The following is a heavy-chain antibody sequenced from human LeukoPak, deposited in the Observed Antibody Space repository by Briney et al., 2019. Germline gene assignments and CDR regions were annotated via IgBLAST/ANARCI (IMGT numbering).Heavy chain of an antibody. Sequence: SETLSLTCAVYGGSFSGYYWSWIRQPPGKGLEWIGEINHSGSTNYNPSLKSRVTISVDTSKNQFSLKLSSVTAADTAVYYCARGRRDIVVEPAARRGYFDYWGQGTLVTVSS. CDR3: ARGRRDIVVEPAARRGYFDY. CDR1: GGSFSGYY. CDR2: INHSGST. D-gene: IGHD2-2*01. J-gene: IGHJ4*02. V-gene: IGHV4-34*01.